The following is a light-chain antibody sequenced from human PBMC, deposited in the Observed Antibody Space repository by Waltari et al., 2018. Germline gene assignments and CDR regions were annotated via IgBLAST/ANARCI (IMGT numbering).Light chain of an antibody. V-gene: IGLV3-19*01. CDR3: HSRDASGVAGS. J-gene: IGLJ2*01. CDR1: SLRSYY. Sequence: SSELTQDPAVSVAMGQIVRITCQGDSLRSYYASWYQQRPGQAPILVIYDKNNRPSGVPDRFSGSSSHNTGSLTITGAQAEDEASYYCHSRDASGVAGSFGGGTKLTVL. CDR2: DKN.